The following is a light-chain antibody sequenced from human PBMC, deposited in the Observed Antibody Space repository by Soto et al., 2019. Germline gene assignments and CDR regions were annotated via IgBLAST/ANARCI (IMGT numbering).Light chain of an antibody. CDR1: QGISSA. Sequence: AIQLTQSPSSLSASVGDRVTITCRASQGISSALAWYQQKPGKAPKLLIYDASSLESGVPSRFSGSGSGTDFTLTISSLQPADFATYYCQQFNSYPHPFGQGTRLEIK. V-gene: IGKV1-13*02. J-gene: IGKJ5*01. CDR3: QQFNSYPHP. CDR2: DAS.